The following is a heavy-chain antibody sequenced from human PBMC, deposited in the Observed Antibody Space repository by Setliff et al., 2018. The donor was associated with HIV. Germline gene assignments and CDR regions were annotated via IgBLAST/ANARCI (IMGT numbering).Heavy chain of an antibody. CDR2: INPGDGST. CDR3: AKHFWTDYYDWRDTGAFDL. V-gene: IGHV1-46*02. Sequence: GASVKVSCKASGYTFNNYGISWVRQAPGQGLQWMGIINPGDGSTIYAQKFQGRVTMTRDTSTSTLYMELSSLRSEDTAVYYCAKHFWTDYYDWRDTGAFDLWGQGTMVTVSS. D-gene: IGHD3-22*01. CDR1: GYTFNNYG. J-gene: IGHJ3*01.